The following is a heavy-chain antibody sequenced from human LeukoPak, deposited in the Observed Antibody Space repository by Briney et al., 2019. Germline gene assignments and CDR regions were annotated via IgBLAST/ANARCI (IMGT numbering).Heavy chain of an antibody. CDR2: ISSSSSYI. J-gene: IGHJ4*02. CDR3: ARVPGAAMEYYFDY. D-gene: IGHD5-18*01. V-gene: IGHV3-21*01. CDR1: GFTFSSYS. Sequence: GGSLRLSCVGSGFTFSSYSMNWVRQAPGKGLEWVSSISSSSSYIYYADSVKGRFTISRDNAKNSLYLQMNSLRAEDTAVYYCARVPGAAMEYYFDYWGQGTLVTVSS.